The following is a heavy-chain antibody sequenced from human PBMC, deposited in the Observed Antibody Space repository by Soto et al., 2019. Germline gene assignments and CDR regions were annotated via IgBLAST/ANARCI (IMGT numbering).Heavy chain of an antibody. CDR1: GGTFSSYA. CDR3: ARSQGSSTSLEIYYYYYYGMDG. J-gene: IGHJ6*02. CDR2: IIPISGTA. D-gene: IGHD2-2*01. Sequence: QVQLVQSGAEVKKPGSSVKVSCKASGGTFSSYAISWVRQAPGQGLEWMGGIIPISGTANYAQKFQGRVTITADEATSTAYMELSSLRSADTAVYYCARSQGSSTSLEIYYYYYYGMDGWGQGTTVSVSS. V-gene: IGHV1-69*01.